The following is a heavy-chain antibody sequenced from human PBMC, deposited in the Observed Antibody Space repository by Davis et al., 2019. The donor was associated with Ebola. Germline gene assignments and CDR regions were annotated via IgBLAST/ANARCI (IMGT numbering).Heavy chain of an antibody. V-gene: IGHV3-21*01. Sequence: GESLKISCAASGFTFSSYSMNWVRQAPGKGLEWVSSISSSSSYIYYADSVKGRFTISRDNAKNSLYLQMNSLRAEDTAVYYCASYCSSTSCYTTPGVWGQGILVTVSS. J-gene: IGHJ4*02. CDR2: ISSSSSYI. CDR1: GFTFSSYS. D-gene: IGHD2-2*02. CDR3: ASYCSSTSCYTTPGV.